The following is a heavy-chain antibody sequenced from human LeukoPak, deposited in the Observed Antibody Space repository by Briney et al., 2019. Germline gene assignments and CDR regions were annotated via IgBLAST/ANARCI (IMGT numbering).Heavy chain of an antibody. CDR2: INPNSGNT. Sequence: ASVKVSCKASGYTFTGYYMHWVRQAPGQGLEWMGWINPNSGNTGYAQKFQGRVTMTRNTSISTAYMELSSLRSEDTAVYYCARDVSGTPYSSSWNNWFDPWGQGTLVTVSS. V-gene: IGHV1-8*02. CDR3: ARDVSGTPYSSSWNNWFDP. CDR1: GYTFTGYY. J-gene: IGHJ5*02. D-gene: IGHD6-13*01.